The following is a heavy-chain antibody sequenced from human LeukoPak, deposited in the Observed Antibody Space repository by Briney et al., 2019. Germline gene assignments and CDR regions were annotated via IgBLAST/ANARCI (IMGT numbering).Heavy chain of an antibody. Sequence: GGSLRLSCTTSGFTFSSYSMNWVRQAPGKGLEWLSSISSSSSYIYNADSVKGRFTISRDNAKNSLYLQMSSLRAEDTAVYYCARDSVVSSRWDVPSPKYFDYWGQGTLVTVSS. V-gene: IGHV3-21*01. CDR2: ISSSSSYI. CDR1: GFTFSSYS. J-gene: IGHJ4*02. CDR3: ARDSVVSSRWDVPSPKYFDY. D-gene: IGHD1-26*01.